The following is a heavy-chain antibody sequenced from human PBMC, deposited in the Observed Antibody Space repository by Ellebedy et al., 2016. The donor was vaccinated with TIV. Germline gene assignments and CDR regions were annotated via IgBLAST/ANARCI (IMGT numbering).Heavy chain of an antibody. J-gene: IGHJ6*02. CDR1: GYSFSTYW. CDR3: SRHRGYGMDV. V-gene: IGHV5-10-1*01. CDR2: IDPTDSYT. D-gene: IGHD3-10*01. Sequence: GESLKISCKASGYSFSTYWITWVRQMPGKGLEWMGKIDPTDSYTNYSPSFQVLGTISADESASTAYLQWPSLKASDSATYYCSRHRGYGMDVWGQGTTVTVSS.